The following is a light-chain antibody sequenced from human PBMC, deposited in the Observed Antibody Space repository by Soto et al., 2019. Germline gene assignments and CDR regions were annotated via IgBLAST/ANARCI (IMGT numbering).Light chain of an antibody. CDR2: AAS. J-gene: IGKJ3*01. CDR1: QSISSY. Sequence: DIQMTQSPSSLSASVGDRVTITCRASQSISSYLNWYQQKPGKAPKLLIYAASSLQSGVPSRFSGSGSGTDFTLTISSLQPEDFATYYCQQSYNSPFNFGPGTKVDIK. V-gene: IGKV1-39*01. CDR3: QQSYNSPFN.